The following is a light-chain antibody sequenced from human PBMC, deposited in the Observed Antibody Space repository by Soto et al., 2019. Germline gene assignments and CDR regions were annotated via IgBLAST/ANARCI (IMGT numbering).Light chain of an antibody. CDR1: QRISND. Sequence: EFLMSQSPATLSGSHGERVILSCRASQRISNDLAWYQQKAGQAPRLLIYDASTRATGIPARFSGSGSGTEFTLTISSLQSEDFAVYFCQQYNNWPPWTFGQGTKVDIK. J-gene: IGKJ1*01. V-gene: IGKV3-15*01. CDR3: QQYNNWPPWT. CDR2: DAS.